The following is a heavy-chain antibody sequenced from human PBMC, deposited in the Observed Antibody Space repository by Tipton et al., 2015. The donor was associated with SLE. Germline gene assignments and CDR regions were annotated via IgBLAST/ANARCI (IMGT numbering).Heavy chain of an antibody. V-gene: IGHV4-38-2*02. Sequence: TLSLTCTVSGGSISSYYWGWIRQPPGKGLGWIGSIYHSGSTYYNPSLKSRVTISVDTSKNQFSLKLSSVTAADTAVYYCARLAARPTEYFQHWGQGTLVTVSS. CDR3: ARLAARPTEYFQH. J-gene: IGHJ1*01. CDR2: IYHSGST. CDR1: GGSISSYY. D-gene: IGHD6-6*01.